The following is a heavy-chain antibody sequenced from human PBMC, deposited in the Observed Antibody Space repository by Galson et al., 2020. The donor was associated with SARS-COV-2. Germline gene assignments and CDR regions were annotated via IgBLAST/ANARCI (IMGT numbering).Heavy chain of an antibody. CDR3: ARDYFDSSGSLDF. CDR2: VYSGGST. CDR1: GFIVSSKY. J-gene: IGHJ4*02. V-gene: IGHV3-53*01. D-gene: IGHD3-22*01. Sequence: GGSLRLSCAASGFIVSSKYMSWVRQAPGKGLEWVSVVYSGGSTYYADSVKGRFTISRDTSRNTVYLQMNSLRTEDTAVYYCARDYFDSSGSLDFWGQGTLVIVSS.